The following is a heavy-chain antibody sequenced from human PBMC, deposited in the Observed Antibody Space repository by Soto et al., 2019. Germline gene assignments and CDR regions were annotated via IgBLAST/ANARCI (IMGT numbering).Heavy chain of an antibody. J-gene: IGHJ4*02. Sequence: SETLSLTCTVSGDSISSGDYYWSWIRQSPGKGLEFIGYIYYSGSTFYNPSLKSRVTISVDTSKNQFSLNLSSVTAADTAVYYCARFQGGSRYFDYWGQGTVVTVS. CDR1: GDSISSGDYY. V-gene: IGHV4-30-4*01. CDR3: ARFQGGSRYFDY. D-gene: IGHD3-9*01. CDR2: IYYSGST.